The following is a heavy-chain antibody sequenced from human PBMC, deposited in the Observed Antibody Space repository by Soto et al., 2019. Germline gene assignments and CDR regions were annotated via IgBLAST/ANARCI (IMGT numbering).Heavy chain of an antibody. CDR2: ISSSSSYT. Sequence: QVQLVESGGGLVKPGGSLRLSCAASGLTFSDYYMSWIRHAPGKGLEWVSYISSSSSYTNYADSVKGRFTISRDNAKNSLYLQMNSLRAEDTAVYYCARDHHRYSGYDYVDYWGQGTLGTVSS. D-gene: IGHD5-12*01. J-gene: IGHJ4*02. CDR3: ARDHHRYSGYDYVDY. V-gene: IGHV3-11*05. CDR1: GLTFSDYY.